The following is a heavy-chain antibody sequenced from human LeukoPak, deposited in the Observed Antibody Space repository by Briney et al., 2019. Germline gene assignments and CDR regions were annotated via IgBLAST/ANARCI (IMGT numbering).Heavy chain of an antibody. CDR3: ARASSGWYRDFDY. D-gene: IGHD6-19*01. CDR1: GYTFTSYG. J-gene: IGHJ4*02. CDR2: ISGYNGNT. V-gene: IGHV1-18*01. Sequence: GASVKVSCKASGYTFTSYGISWVRQAPGQGLEWMGWISGYNGNTKYGQRLQGRVTMTTDTSTSTAYMELRSLRSDDTAVYYCARASSGWYRDFDYWGQGTLVTVSS.